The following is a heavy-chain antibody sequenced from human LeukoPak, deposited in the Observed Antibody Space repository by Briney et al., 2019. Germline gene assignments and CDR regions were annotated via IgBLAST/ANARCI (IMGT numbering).Heavy chain of an antibody. CDR1: GFIFSHYA. CDR2: IKQDGSET. CDR3: ARMVRETDY. D-gene: IGHD3-10*01. V-gene: IGHV3-7*01. Sequence: GGSLRLSCSASGFIFSHYAISWVRQAAGKGLEWVANIKQDGSETYHVDSVKGRFTIFRDNAKNSLYLQMNSLRAEDTAVYYCARMVRETDYWGQGTLVIVSS. J-gene: IGHJ4*02.